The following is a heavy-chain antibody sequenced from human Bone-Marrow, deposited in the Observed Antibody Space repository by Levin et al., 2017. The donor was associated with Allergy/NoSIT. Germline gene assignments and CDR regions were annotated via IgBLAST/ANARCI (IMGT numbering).Heavy chain of an antibody. CDR3: ARAGAYYYGSGSFDY. V-gene: IGHV1-18*01. CDR2: ISAYNGNT. J-gene: IGHJ4*02. D-gene: IGHD3-10*01. Sequence: GGSLRLSCKASGYTFTSYGISWVRQAPGQGLEWMGWISAYNGNTNYAQKLQGRVTMTTDTSTSTAYMELRSLRSDDTAVYYCARAGAYYYGSGSFDYWGQGTLVTVSS. CDR1: GYTFTSYG.